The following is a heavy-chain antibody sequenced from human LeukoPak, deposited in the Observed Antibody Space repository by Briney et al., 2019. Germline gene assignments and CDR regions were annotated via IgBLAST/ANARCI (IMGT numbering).Heavy chain of an antibody. J-gene: IGHJ4*02. Sequence: GGSLRLSCAASGFTVGSNYMSWVRQAPGKGLEWVSVLYSGGNTYYADSVKGRFTISRDNSKNTLYLQMNSLRAEDTAVYYCAREGSGSYYFDYWGQGTLVTVSS. V-gene: IGHV3-66*02. CDR2: LYSGGNT. CDR1: GFTVGSNY. CDR3: AREGSGSYYFDY. D-gene: IGHD1-26*01.